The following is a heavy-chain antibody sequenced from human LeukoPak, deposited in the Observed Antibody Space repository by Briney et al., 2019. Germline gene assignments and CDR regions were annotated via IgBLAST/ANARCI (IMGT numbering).Heavy chain of an antibody. CDR3: ARDTGDYDSSGYYHGNWFDP. CDR1: GGSISSGGYY. Sequence: SETLSLTCTVSGGSISSGGYYWSWIRQPPGKGLEWIGYIYHSGSTYYNPSLKSRVTISVDTSKNQFSLKLSSVTAADTAVYYCARDTGDYDSSGYYHGNWFDPWGQGTLVTVSS. D-gene: IGHD3-22*01. V-gene: IGHV4-30-2*01. J-gene: IGHJ5*02. CDR2: IYHSGST.